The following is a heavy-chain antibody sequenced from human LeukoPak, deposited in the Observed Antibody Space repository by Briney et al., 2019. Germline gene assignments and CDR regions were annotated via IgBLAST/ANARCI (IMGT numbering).Heavy chain of an antibody. CDR2: IYSGGTT. V-gene: IGHV3-66*01. J-gene: IGHJ4*02. CDR3: AKAYCSSTSCYEYFDY. D-gene: IGHD2-2*01. CDR1: GXTVSSNY. Sequence: GGSLRLSCAASGXTVSSNYMSWVRQAPGKGLEWVSIIYSGGTTYYTDSVKGRFTISKDNSKNTLYLQMNSLRAEDTAVYYCAKAYCSSTSCYEYFDYWGQGTLVTVSS.